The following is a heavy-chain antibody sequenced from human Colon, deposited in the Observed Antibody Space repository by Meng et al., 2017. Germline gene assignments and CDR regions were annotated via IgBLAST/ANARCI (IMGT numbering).Heavy chain of an antibody. J-gene: IGHJ4*02. V-gene: IGHV4-4*02. CDR2: IFHFGST. Sequence: QLQLQEAGPGLMRPSGTLSLGCAVSGDSIHDQWFSWVRQPPGKGLEWIGEIFHFGSTNYNPSLESRVTISVDKSKNQVSLNLISVTAADTAVYYCAKAAAYNLDIWGPGILVTVSS. CDR1: GDSIHDQW. D-gene: IGHD5-24*01. CDR3: AKAAAYNLDI.